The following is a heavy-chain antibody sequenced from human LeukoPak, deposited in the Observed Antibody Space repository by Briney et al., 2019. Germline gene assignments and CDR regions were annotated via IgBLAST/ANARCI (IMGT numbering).Heavy chain of an antibody. J-gene: IGHJ3*02. V-gene: IGHV3-48*02. Sequence: GGSLRLSCVASGFTFSSYSMNWVRRAPGKGLEWISYISSAGSTIYYADSVKGRFTISRDNGKNSLYLQMNNLRDGDTAVYYCVRDKYGSGESDALGIWGQGTMVTVSS. CDR1: GFTFSSYS. D-gene: IGHD3-10*01. CDR3: VRDKYGSGESDALGI. CDR2: ISSAGSTI.